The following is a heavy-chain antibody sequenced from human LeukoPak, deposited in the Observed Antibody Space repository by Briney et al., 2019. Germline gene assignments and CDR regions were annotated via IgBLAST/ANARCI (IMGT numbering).Heavy chain of an antibody. D-gene: IGHD5-24*01. V-gene: IGHV3-7*04. J-gene: IGHJ4*02. CDR2: VKQDGSEK. CDR3: ARVEYYFDY. Sequence: GGSLRLSCEASGFNFRTCWMTWVRQAPGKGLEWVAIVKQDGSEKYYVDSVKGRFTISRDNAKNSLYLQMNSLRAEDTAVYYCARVEYYFDYWGQGTLVTVS. CDR1: GFNFRTCW.